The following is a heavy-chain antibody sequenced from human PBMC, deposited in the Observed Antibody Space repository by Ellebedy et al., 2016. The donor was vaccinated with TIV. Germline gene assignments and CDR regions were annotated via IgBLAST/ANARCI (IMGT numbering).Heavy chain of an antibody. CDR2: IKSKSDGPTI. V-gene: IGHV3-15*01. D-gene: IGHD2-2*01. J-gene: IGHJ5*02. CDR1: GDTFNHAW. CDR3: TTLGYCTSTFCYSPDT. Sequence: PGGSLSLSCAASGDTFNHAWMIWVRPPPGQGLEWVRRIKSKSDGPTIDYAAPVKGRFTIARDDSTNMVFLQMNSLQTEDTGMYWCTTLGYCTSTFCYSPDTWGQGTLVTVAS.